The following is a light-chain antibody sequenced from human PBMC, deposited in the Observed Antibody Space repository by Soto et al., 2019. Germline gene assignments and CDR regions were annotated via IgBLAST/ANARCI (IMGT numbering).Light chain of an antibody. Sequence: EIQMTQSPSSLSASVEDRVIITCRASQSISNHLNWYQQKPGKAPKLMIFATDTLQSGVPSRFSGSGSGTDYTLTISSLQPEDVATYYCQQSYNTPQTLGQGTKVDIK. J-gene: IGKJ1*01. CDR2: ATD. V-gene: IGKV1-39*01. CDR1: QSISNH. CDR3: QQSYNTPQT.